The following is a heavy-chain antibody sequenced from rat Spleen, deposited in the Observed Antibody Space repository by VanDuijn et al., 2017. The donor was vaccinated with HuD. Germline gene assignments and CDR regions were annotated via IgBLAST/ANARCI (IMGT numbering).Heavy chain of an antibody. CDR1: GFTFNNYW. Sequence: EVQLVESGGGLVQPGRSLKLSCVASGFTFNNYWMTWIRQAPGKGLEWVASITNTGGSTYYPDSVKGRFTISRDNAKSTLYLQMNSLRSEDTATYYCTRELPGYPPHYWYFDFWGPGTMVTVSS. D-gene: IGHD1-4*01. V-gene: IGHV5-31*01. J-gene: IGHJ1*01. CDR2: ITNTGGST. CDR3: TRELPGYPPHYWYFDF.